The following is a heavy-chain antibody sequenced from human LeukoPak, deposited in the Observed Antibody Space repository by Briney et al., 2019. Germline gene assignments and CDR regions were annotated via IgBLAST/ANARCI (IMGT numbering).Heavy chain of an antibody. D-gene: IGHD3-16*01. J-gene: IGHJ4*02. Sequence: GGSLRLSCTASGCTFGDYAMSWVRQAPGKGLAWVGFITSKAYGGTTEYAASVKGRFTISRDDSKSIAYLQMTSLRTEDTAVYYCTRDMIYTFHYWGQGTLVTVSS. V-gene: IGHV3-49*04. CDR3: TRDMIYTFHY. CDR2: ITSKAYGGTT. CDR1: GCTFGDYA.